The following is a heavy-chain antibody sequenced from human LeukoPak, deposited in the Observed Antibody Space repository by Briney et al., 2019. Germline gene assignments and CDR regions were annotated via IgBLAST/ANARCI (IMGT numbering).Heavy chain of an antibody. CDR2: IYTSGST. V-gene: IGHV4-4*07. CDR3: ARDPHSGAFDY. CDR1: GGSFSGYY. D-gene: IGHD2-15*01. J-gene: IGHJ4*02. Sequence: PSETLSLTCAVYGGSFSGYYWSWIRQPAGKGLEWIGRIYTSGSTNYNPSLKSRVTMSVDTSKNQFSLKLSSVTAADTAVYYCARDPHSGAFDYWGQGTLVTVSS.